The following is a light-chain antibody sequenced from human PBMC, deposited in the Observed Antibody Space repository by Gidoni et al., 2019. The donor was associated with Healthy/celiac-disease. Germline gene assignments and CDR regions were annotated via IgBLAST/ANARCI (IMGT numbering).Light chain of an antibody. J-gene: IGKJ4*01. CDR1: QSVSSY. CDR3: QQRSNWPLT. V-gene: IGKV3-11*01. Sequence: EIVLTQSPATLSLSPGERATLSCRASQSVSSYLAWYQQKPGQAPRRLIYDASNRATGIPARFIGSGSGTDFTLTISSLEPEDFAVYYCQQRSNWPLTFGGXTKVEIK. CDR2: DAS.